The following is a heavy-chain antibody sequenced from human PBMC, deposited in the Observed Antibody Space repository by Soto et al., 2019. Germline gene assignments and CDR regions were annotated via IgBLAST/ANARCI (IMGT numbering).Heavy chain of an antibody. J-gene: IGHJ3*02. CDR3: AKAEGDTAMLIDCAFDT. CDR1: GFTFDDYS. D-gene: IGHD5-18*01. V-gene: IGHV3-9*01. Sequence: EVQLVESGGGTVQPGRSLRLSCAASGFTFDDYSMHWVRQVQGRGLEWVSSITWNSNSVAYADSVKGRFTISRDNAKTSLFLQMNSLRPEDTALYYCAKAEGDTAMLIDCAFDTWGQGTMVTVSS. CDR2: ITWNSNSV.